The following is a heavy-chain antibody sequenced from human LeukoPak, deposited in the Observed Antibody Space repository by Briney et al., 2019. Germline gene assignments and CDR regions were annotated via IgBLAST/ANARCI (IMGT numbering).Heavy chain of an antibody. CDR3: ARCPRFLEWLRHEYYFDC. CDR1: GFTVSSNY. Sequence: GGSLRVSCAASGFTVSSNYMSWVRPAPGKGLEWVSVIYSGGSTYYADSVQGRFPISRDNSKNPLNLQMDSLRAQDTAGYYCARCPRFLEWLRHEYYFDCWGQGTLVTVSS. V-gene: IGHV3-53*01. J-gene: IGHJ4*02. D-gene: IGHD3-3*01. CDR2: IYSGGST.